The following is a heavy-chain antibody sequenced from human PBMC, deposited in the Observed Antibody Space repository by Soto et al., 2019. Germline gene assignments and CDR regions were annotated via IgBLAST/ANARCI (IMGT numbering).Heavy chain of an antibody. CDR2: IIPIFGTA. D-gene: IGHD3-22*01. V-gene: IGHV1-69*01. CDR3: ARGTYYYDSSGYYSCAFDI. CDR1: GGTFSSYA. J-gene: IGHJ3*02. Sequence: QVQLVQSGAEVKKPGSSVKVSCKASGGTFSSYAISWVRQAPGQGLEWMGGIIPIFGTANYAQKFQGRVTIPADESTSTAYMELSSLRSEDTAVYYCARGTYYYDSSGYYSCAFDIWGQGTMVTVSS.